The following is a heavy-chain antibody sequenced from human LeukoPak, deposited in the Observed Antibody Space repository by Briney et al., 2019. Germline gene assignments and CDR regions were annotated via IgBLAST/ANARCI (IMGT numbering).Heavy chain of an antibody. CDR2: ISLRGLT. CDR1: GGSISSTSYY. D-gene: IGHD1-26*01. CDR3: SRESGPFSPFGF. V-gene: IGHV4-39*07. Sequence: SETLSLTCTVSGGSISSTSYYWGWIRQPPGKGLEWIGEISLRGLTNYNPSLRSRLTMSLDESKNQVSLNLTSVTAADTAVYYCSRESGPFSPFGFWGQGTLVSVHS. J-gene: IGHJ4*02.